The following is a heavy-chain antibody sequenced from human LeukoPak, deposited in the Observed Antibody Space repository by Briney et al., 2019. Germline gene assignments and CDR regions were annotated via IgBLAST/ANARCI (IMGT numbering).Heavy chain of an antibody. J-gene: IGHJ4*02. CDR1: DASISNYY. D-gene: IGHD1-26*01. V-gene: IGHV4-4*07. CDR2: IYTSETT. CDR3: ARDSGNYRGMDY. Sequence: SETLSLTCTVSDASISNYYWSWIRQPAGKGLEWIGRIYTSETTDYNHSLKGRVTLSLDTSKNQFSLRLSSVTAADTAMYYCARDSGNYRGMDYWGQGTLVTVSS.